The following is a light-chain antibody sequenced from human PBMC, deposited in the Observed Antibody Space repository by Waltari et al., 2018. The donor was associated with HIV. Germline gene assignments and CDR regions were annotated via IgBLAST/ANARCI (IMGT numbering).Light chain of an antibody. CDR3: SSYTSSSTPV. CDR2: DVS. Sequence: QSALTQPASVSGSPGQSITISCPGTSSDVGGYNYVSWYQQHPGKAPKLMIYDVSNRPSALSNRFSCSKSGNTASLTISGLQAEDEADYYCSSYTSSSTPVFGGGTKLTVL. V-gene: IGLV2-14*03. CDR1: SSDVGGYNY. J-gene: IGLJ2*01.